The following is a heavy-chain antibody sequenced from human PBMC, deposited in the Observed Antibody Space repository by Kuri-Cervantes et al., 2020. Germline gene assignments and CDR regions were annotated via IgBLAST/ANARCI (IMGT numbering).Heavy chain of an antibody. Sequence: GSLRLSCAVYGGSFSGYFWTWIRQPPGKGLEWIGEINHRGSANYNPSLKSRVTISVDTSKNQFSLRLTSVTAADTAVYYCARILRFAIAFDPWGRGSLVTVSS. CDR1: GGSFSGYF. CDR2: INHRGSA. CDR3: ARILRFAIAFDP. J-gene: IGHJ5*02. D-gene: IGHD3-3*01. V-gene: IGHV4-34*01.